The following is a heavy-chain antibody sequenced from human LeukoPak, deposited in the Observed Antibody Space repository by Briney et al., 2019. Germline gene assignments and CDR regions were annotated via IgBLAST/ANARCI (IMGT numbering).Heavy chain of an antibody. D-gene: IGHD3-16*01. J-gene: IGHJ4*02. Sequence: GGSLRLSCAASGFTFSSYAMSWVRQAPGKGLEWVSYISSSGSTIHYADSVKGRFTISRDNAMNSLYLQMNSLRAEDTAVYYCAKELIMRFDFWGQGTLVTVSS. CDR3: AKELIMRFDF. CDR2: ISSSGSTI. V-gene: IGHV3-48*04. CDR1: GFTFSSYA.